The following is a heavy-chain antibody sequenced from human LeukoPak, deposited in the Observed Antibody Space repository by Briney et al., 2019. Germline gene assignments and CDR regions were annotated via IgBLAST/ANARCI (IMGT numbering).Heavy chain of an antibody. CDR2: ISGSGGST. CDR3: VKDWNGVGSDAFDI. J-gene: IGHJ3*02. CDR1: EFTFSNYA. D-gene: IGHD1-1*01. V-gene: IGHV3-23*01. Sequence: PGGSLRLSCAASEFTFSNYAMSWVRQAPGKGLEWVSGISGSGGSTYYADSVQGRFTISRDNSKNTLYMQMNSLRAEDTAVYHCVKDWNGVGSDAFDIWGQGTMVTVSS.